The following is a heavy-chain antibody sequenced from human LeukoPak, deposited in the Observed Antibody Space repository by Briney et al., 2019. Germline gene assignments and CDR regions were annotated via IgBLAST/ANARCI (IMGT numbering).Heavy chain of an antibody. CDR2: IYTSGST. Sequence: PSETLSLTCTVSGGSISSGSYYWSWTRQPAGKGLEWIGRIYTSGSTNYNPSLKSRVTISVDTSKNQFSLKLSSVTAADTAVYYCARAGDSSGNFDYWGQGTLVTVSS. D-gene: IGHD3-22*01. CDR3: ARAGDSSGNFDY. J-gene: IGHJ4*02. CDR1: GGSISSGSYY. V-gene: IGHV4-61*02.